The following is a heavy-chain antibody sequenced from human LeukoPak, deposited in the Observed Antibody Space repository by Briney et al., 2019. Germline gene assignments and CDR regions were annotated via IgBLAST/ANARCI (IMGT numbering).Heavy chain of an antibody. V-gene: IGHV1-69*04. CDR2: IIPILGIA. D-gene: IGHD2-21*02. CDR3: ARLFCGGDCYSFDY. J-gene: IGHJ4*02. Sequence: ASVKVSCKASGGTFSSYAISWVRQAPGQGLEWMGRIIPILGIANYAQKFQGRVTITADKSTSTAYMELSSLRSEDTAVYYCARLFCGGDCYSFDYWGQGTLVTVSS. CDR1: GGTFSSYA.